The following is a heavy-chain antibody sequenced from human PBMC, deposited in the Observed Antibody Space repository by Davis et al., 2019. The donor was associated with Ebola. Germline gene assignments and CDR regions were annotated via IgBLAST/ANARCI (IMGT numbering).Heavy chain of an antibody. CDR1: GFTFSSYS. J-gene: IGHJ3*02. CDR3: ARVGGGYVGAFDI. CDR2: ISSSSSTI. V-gene: IGHV3-48*01. Sequence: PGGSLRLSCAASGFTFSSYSMNWVRQAPGKGLEWVSYISSSSSTIYYADSVKGRFTISRDNGKNSLYLQMNSLRAEDTAVYYCARVGGGYVGAFDIWGQGTMVTVSS. D-gene: IGHD5-12*01.